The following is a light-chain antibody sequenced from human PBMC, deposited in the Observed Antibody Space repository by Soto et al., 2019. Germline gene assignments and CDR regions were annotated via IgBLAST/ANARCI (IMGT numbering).Light chain of an antibody. CDR2: DTT. CDR1: HSDIGAGYG. Sequence: QSVLTQPPSVTGAPGQRVTISCTGSHSDIGAGYGVHWYQQFPHSVPKLLIYDTTNRPSGVPDRFSGSRSGTSASLAITGLQAEDEADYYCQSFDSSRIGLLFGGGTQLTVL. V-gene: IGLV1-40*01. J-gene: IGLJ2*01. CDR3: QSFDSSRIGLL.